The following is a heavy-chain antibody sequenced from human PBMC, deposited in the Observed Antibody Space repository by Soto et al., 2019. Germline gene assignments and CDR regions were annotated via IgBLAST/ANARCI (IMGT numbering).Heavy chain of an antibody. Sequence: QVQLVQSGAEVKKPGASVKVSCKASGYTFTSYGISWVRQAPGRGLEWMGWISAYDGNTNYAQKLQGRVTLTTDTSPSTADMEVRSLRSDDTAVYYCARGVTMVRGLTLFYFDYWGQGTLVTVSS. J-gene: IGHJ4*02. V-gene: IGHV1-18*01. D-gene: IGHD3-10*01. CDR1: GYTFTSYG. CDR3: ARGVTMVRGLTLFYFDY. CDR2: ISAYDGNT.